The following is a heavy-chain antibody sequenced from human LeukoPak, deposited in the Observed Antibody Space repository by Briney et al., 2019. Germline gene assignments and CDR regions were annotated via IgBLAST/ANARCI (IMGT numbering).Heavy chain of an antibody. V-gene: IGHV6-1*01. CDR3: ARYGSGSLPSPYYYYYGMDV. Sequence: SQTLSLTCAISGDIVSSNIAAWNWTRQSPSRGLEWLRRTYYRSNWYNDYPGSVTSRITMNPDTSKNQSSQQLNPVTPEHTAVYSCARYGSGSLPSPYYYYYGMDVWGQGTLVTVSS. CDR1: GDIVSSNIAA. J-gene: IGHJ6*02. CDR2: TYYRSNWYN. D-gene: IGHD3-10*01.